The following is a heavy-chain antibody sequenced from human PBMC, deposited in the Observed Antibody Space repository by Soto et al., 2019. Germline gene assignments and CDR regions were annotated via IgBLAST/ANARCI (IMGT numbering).Heavy chain of an antibody. CDR2: IYYSGST. CDR3: AIGGTPKNFDY. D-gene: IGHD3-16*01. Sequence: PSQTLSLTCIFSGGSISSYYCRWIRQPPGKGLEWIGYIYYSGSTNYNPSLKSRVTISVDTSKNQFSLKLSSVTAADTAVYYCAIGGTPKNFDYWGQGTLVTVSS. CDR1: GGSISSYY. V-gene: IGHV4-59*01. J-gene: IGHJ4*02.